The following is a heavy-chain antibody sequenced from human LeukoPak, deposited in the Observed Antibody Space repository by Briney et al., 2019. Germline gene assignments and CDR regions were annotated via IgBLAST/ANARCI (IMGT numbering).Heavy chain of an antibody. CDR3: AKERWLQLRAFDI. V-gene: IGHV3-30*18. CDR2: ISYDGSNE. J-gene: IGHJ3*02. Sequence: GRSLRLSCAASGFTFSSYGMHWVRQAPGKGLEWVAVISYDGSNEYYADSVKGRFTISRDNSKNTLYLQMNSLRAEDTAVYYCAKERWLQLRAFDIWGQGTMVTVSS. CDR1: GFTFSSYG. D-gene: IGHD5-24*01.